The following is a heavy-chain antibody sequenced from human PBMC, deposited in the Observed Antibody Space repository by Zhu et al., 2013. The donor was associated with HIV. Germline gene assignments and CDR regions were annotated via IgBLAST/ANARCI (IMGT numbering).Heavy chain of an antibody. Sequence: QVQLVQSGAEVKKPGASVKVSCKASGYTFTSYAMHWVRQAPGQRLEWMGWINAGNGNTKYSRKFQGRVTITRDTSASTAYMELSSLRSEDTAVYYCARVPPXDDYVWGSYDYWGQGTLVTVSS. V-gene: IGHV1-3*01. CDR2: INAGNGNT. CDR1: GYTFTSYA. CDR3: ARVPPXDDYVWGSYDY. J-gene: IGHJ4*02. D-gene: IGHD3-16*01.